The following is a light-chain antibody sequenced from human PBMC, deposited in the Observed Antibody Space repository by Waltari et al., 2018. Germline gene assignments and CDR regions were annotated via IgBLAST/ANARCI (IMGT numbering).Light chain of an antibody. CDR3: MQGTLWPYT. Sequence: DVVMTQSPLSLPVTLGQPASISCRSSQSLVYSDGNTYLNWFQHRPGQSPRRLIYKVSDRDSGVPDRFSGSGSGTDFTLKISRVEAEDVGVYYCMQGTLWPYTFGQGTKLEIK. CDR1: QSLVYSDGNTY. V-gene: IGKV2-30*01. J-gene: IGKJ2*01. CDR2: KVS.